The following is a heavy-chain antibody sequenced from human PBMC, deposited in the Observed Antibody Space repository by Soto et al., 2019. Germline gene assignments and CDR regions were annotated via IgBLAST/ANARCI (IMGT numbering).Heavy chain of an antibody. V-gene: IGHV4-59*01. J-gene: IGHJ6*02. CDR2: IYYSGST. CDR3: ARDRKVRGVFRNYYYGMDV. Sequence: SETLSLTCTVSGGSISSYYWSWIRQPPGKGLEWIGYIYYSGSTNYNPSLKSRVTISVDTSKNQFSLKLSSVTAADTAVYYCARDRKVRGVFRNYYYGMDVWGQGTTVTVSS. CDR1: GGSISSYY. D-gene: IGHD3-10*01.